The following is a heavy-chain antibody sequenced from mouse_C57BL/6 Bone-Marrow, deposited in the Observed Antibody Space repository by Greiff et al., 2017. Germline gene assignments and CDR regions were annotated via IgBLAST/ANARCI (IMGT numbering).Heavy chain of an antibody. V-gene: IGHV1-84*01. CDR3: ARRGIYYYGRSYYAMDY. CDR2: IYPGSGNT. J-gene: IGHJ4*01. CDR1: GYTFTDYY. D-gene: IGHD1-1*01. Sequence: VQLQQSGPELVKPGASVKISCKASGYTFTDYYINWVKQRPGQGLEWIGWIYPGSGNTKYNEKFKGKGTLTVDTSSSTAYMQLSSLTSEDSAVYFCARRGIYYYGRSYYAMDYWGQGTSVTVSS.